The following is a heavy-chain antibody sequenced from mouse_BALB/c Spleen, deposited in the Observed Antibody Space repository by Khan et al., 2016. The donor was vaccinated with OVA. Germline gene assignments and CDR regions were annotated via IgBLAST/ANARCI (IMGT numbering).Heavy chain of an antibody. V-gene: IGHV3-2*02. CDR2: ISYSGVT. Sequence: EVQLQESGPGLVKPSQSLYLTCTVTGYSITSGYAWNWIRQFPGNKLEWMGYISYSGVTSYTPSLKSRISITRDTSKNQFFLQLNSVTTEDTATLDYERGNYYGCYFDYWGQGTTLTVSS. D-gene: IGHD1-1*01. CDR3: ERGNYYGCYFDY. CDR1: GYSITSGYA. J-gene: IGHJ2*01.